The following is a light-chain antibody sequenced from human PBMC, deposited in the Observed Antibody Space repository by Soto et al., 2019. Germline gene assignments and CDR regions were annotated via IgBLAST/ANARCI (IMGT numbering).Light chain of an antibody. CDR3: SSYTSSSTPVL. CDR1: SSDVGGFKF. J-gene: IGLJ2*01. V-gene: IGLV2-14*01. Sequence: QSVLTQPASVSGSPGQSITISCTGTSSDVGGFKFVSWYQQHPGKAPKVMIYEVSNRPSGVSNRFSGSKSGNTASLTISGLQAEDEADYYCSSYTSSSTPVLFGGGTKLTVL. CDR2: EVS.